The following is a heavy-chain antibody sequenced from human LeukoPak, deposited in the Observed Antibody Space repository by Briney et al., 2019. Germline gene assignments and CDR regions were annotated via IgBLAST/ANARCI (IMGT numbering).Heavy chain of an antibody. CDR2: ISAYNGNT. CDR1: GYTFTSYG. CDR3: ARDLGADYYYGMDV. J-gene: IGHJ6*02. V-gene: IGHV1-18*01. Sequence: EASVKVSCKASGYTFTSYGISWVRQAPGQGLEWMGWISAYNGNTNYAQKFQGRVTMTRDTSTSTVYMELSSLRSEDTAVYYCARDLGADYYYGMDVWGQGTTVTVSS.